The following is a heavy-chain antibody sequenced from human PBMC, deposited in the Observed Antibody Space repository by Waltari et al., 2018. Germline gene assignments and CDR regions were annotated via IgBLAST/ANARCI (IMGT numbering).Heavy chain of an antibody. V-gene: IGHV4-39*01. CDR3: ARQGAYSSRPFDY. D-gene: IGHD6-13*01. CDR2: SYYSGST. Sequence: QLQLQESGPGLVKPSETLSLTCTVSGGSIRSRSYYWGWIRQPPGKGLEWIGSSYYSGSTYYKASLKSRVTISGDTSENQISLRLSSVTAADTAVYYCARQGAYSSRPFDYWGQGTLVTVSS. J-gene: IGHJ4*02. CDR1: GGSIRSRSYY.